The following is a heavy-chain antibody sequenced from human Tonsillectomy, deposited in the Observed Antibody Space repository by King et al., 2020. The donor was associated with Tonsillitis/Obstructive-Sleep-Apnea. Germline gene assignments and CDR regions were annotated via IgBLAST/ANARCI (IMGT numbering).Heavy chain of an antibody. V-gene: IGHV3-74*01. CDR1: GFTFSSYW. CDR2: INSDGSST. J-gene: IGHJ5*02. Sequence: QLVESGGGLVQPGGSLRLSCAASGFTFSSYWMHWVRQAPGKGLVWVSRINSDGSSTSYADSVKGRFTISRDNAKNTLYLQMNSLRAEDTAVYYCAREHIYDFWSGYPQDGFDPWGQGTLVTVSS. D-gene: IGHD3-3*01. CDR3: AREHIYDFWSGYPQDGFDP.